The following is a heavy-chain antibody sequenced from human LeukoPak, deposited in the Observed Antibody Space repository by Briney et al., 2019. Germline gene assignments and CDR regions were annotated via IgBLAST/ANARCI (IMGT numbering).Heavy chain of an antibody. CDR3: AKAVTATTIDY. J-gene: IGHJ4*02. D-gene: IGHD2-21*02. CDR1: GFTFSTSG. V-gene: IGHV3-30*18. Sequence: PGGSLRLSCAASGFTFSTSGIHWVRQAPGKGLEWVALISYDGSNKYYADSVKGRFTISSDNSKNTLYLQMNSLRAEDTAVYYCAKAVTATTIDYWGQGTLVTVSS. CDR2: ISYDGSNK.